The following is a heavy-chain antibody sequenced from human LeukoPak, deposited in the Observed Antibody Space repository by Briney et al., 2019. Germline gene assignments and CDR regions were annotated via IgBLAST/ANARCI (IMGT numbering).Heavy chain of an antibody. CDR3: ARPKLRWSAYYYMDV. Sequence: ASVKVSCKAPGYTFTSYGISWVRQAPGQGLEWMGWINTNTGNPTYAQGFTGRFVFSLDTSVSTAYLQISSLKAEDTAVYYCARPKLRWSAYYYMDVWGKGTTVTVSS. D-gene: IGHD4-23*01. CDR1: GYTFTSYG. CDR2: INTNTGNP. J-gene: IGHJ6*03. V-gene: IGHV7-4-1*02.